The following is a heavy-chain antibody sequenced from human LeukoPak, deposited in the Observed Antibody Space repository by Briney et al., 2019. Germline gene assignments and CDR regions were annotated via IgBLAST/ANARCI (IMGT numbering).Heavy chain of an antibody. V-gene: IGHV3-23*01. CDR3: AKPREMGFSNWFDP. J-gene: IGHJ5*02. CDR1: GFTFSSSA. CDR2: ISASGGST. Sequence: GGSLRLSCAASGFTFSSSAMSWVRQVPGKGLEWVSGISASGGSTYYADSVRGRFTISRDNSKNTLFLQMNSLRAEDTAVYYCAKPREMGFSNWFDPWGQGTLVTVSS. D-gene: IGHD5-24*01.